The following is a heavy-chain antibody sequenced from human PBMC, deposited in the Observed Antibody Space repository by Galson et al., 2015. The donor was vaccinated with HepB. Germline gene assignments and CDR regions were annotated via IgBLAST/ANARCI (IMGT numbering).Heavy chain of an antibody. CDR1: GGSISSGDYY. V-gene: IGHV4-31*03. D-gene: IGHD3-22*01. Sequence: TLSLTCTVSGGSISSGDYYWSWIRQHPGKGLEWIGYIYHSGSTYYNPSLKSRVNMSIDTSKNQFSLNLSSVTAADTAVYYCARITMKVVVINPWGQGTPVTVSS. CDR3: ARITMKVVVINP. J-gene: IGHJ4*02. CDR2: IYHSGST.